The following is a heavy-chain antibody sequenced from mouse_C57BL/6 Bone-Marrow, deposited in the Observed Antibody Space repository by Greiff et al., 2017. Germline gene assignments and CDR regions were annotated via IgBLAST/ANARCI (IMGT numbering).Heavy chain of an antibody. Sequence: EVNVVESGGDLVKPGGSLQLSCAASGFTFSSYGMSWVRQTPDKRLEWVATISSGGSYTSYPDSVKGRFTISRDNAKNTLYLQMSSLKSEDTAMYYCARHEPYYYGSSLYYFDYWGQGTTLTVSS. D-gene: IGHD1-1*01. CDR2: ISSGGSYT. CDR1: GFTFSSYG. CDR3: ARHEPYYYGSSLYYFDY. V-gene: IGHV5-6*01. J-gene: IGHJ2*01.